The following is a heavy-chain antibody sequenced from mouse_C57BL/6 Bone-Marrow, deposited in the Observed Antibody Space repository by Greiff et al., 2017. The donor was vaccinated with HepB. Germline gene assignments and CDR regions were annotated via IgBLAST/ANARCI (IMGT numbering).Heavy chain of an antibody. CDR2: ISDGGSYT. CDR3: ARDPYYDYGPYYFYY. J-gene: IGHJ2*01. Sequence: EVKLVESGGGLVKPGGSLKLSCAASGFTFSSYAMSWVRQTPEKRLEWVATISDGGSYTYYPDNVKGRFTISRDNAKNNLYLQMSHLKSEDTAMYYCARDPYYDYGPYYFYYWGQGTTLTVSS. CDR1: GFTFSSYA. D-gene: IGHD2-4*01. V-gene: IGHV5-4*01.